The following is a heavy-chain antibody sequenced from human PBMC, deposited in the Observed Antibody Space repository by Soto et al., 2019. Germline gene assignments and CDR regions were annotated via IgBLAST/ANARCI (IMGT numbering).Heavy chain of an antibody. CDR2: IWYDGSNK. Sequence: PGGSLRLSCAASGFTFSSYGMHWVRQAPGKGLEWVAVIWYDGSNKYYADSVKGRFTISRDNSKNTLYLQMNSLRAEDTAVYYCARDTAMFAYFDYWGQGTLVTVSS. CDR3: ARDTAMFAYFDY. CDR1: GFTFSSYG. D-gene: IGHD5-18*01. J-gene: IGHJ4*02. V-gene: IGHV3-33*01.